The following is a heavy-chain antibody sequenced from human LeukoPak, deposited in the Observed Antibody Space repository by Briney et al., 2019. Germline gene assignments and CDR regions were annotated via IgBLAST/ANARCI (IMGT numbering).Heavy chain of an antibody. J-gene: IGHJ6*03. CDR2: ISWNSGSI. Sequence: GKSLRLSCAASGFTFDDYAMHWVRQAPGKGLEWVSGISWNSGSIGYADSVKGRFTISRDNAKNSLYLQMNSLRAEDTALYYCAKAPPKGVEVVPAASFHYYYYMDVWGKGTTVTVSS. D-gene: IGHD2-2*01. CDR3: AKAPPKGVEVVPAASFHYYYYMDV. CDR1: GFTFDDYA. V-gene: IGHV3-9*01.